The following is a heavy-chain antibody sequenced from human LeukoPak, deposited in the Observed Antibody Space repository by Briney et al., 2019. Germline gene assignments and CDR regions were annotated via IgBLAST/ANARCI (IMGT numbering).Heavy chain of an antibody. D-gene: IGHD5-12*01. CDR2: IYYSGST. Sequence: SETLSLTWTVAGGSISSYYWSWIRQPPGKGLEWLGYIYYSGSTNHNPSLKSRVTISVDPSKNQFSLKLSSVTAADTAVYYCARDADIGVLDYWGQGTLVTVSS. CDR3: ARDADIGVLDY. CDR1: GGSISSYY. J-gene: IGHJ4*02. V-gene: IGHV4-59*12.